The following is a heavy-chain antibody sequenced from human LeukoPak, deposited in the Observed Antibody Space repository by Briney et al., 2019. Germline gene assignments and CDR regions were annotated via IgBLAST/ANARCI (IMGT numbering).Heavy chain of an antibody. CDR2: ISGSGDAT. Sequence: TGGSLRLSCAASGFTFSSYAMSWVRQAPGRGLEWVSVISGSGDATNYADSVKGRFTISRDNSKNLLYLEMYSLRADDTAIYYCAKRLRIESSIWNYYGMDVWGQGTTVSVSS. D-gene: IGHD5-12*01. V-gene: IGHV3-23*01. CDR1: GFTFSSYA. J-gene: IGHJ6*02. CDR3: AKRLRIESSIWNYYGMDV.